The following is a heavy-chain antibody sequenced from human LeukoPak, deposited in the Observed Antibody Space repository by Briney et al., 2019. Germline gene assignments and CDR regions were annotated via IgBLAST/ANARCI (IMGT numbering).Heavy chain of an antibody. J-gene: IGHJ4*02. D-gene: IGHD3-22*01. Sequence: GGSLRLSCAASGFTFSNNYMSWVRQAPGKGLEWVSAIYSGGSTYYTDSVKGRFTISRDSSKHTLYLQMNSLRAEDTAVYYCATVIDNSGSLGFWGQGTLVTVSS. V-gene: IGHV3-53*01. CDR2: IYSGGST. CDR1: GFTFSNNY. CDR3: ATVIDNSGSLGF.